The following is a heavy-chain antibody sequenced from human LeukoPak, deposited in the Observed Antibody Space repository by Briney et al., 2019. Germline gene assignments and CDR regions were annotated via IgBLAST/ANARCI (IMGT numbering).Heavy chain of an antibody. D-gene: IGHD3-3*01. CDR1: GYTFTSYG. Sequence: ASVKASCKASGYTFTSYGISWVRQAPGQGLEWMGWISAYNGNTNYAQKLQGRVTMTTDTSTSTAYMELRSLRPDDTAVYYCARDLYDFWSGYYCAFDIWGQGTMVTASS. J-gene: IGHJ3*02. CDR3: ARDLYDFWSGYYCAFDI. V-gene: IGHV1-18*01. CDR2: ISAYNGNT.